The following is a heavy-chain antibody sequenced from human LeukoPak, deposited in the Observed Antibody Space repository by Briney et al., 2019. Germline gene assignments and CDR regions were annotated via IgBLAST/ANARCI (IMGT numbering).Heavy chain of an antibody. Sequence: SETLSLTCAVYGGSFSGYYWSWIRQPPGKGLEWLGEINHSGSTNYNPSLKSRVTISVDTSKNQFSLKLSSVTAADTAVYYCARGMRYCSSTSCYLRRDDAFDIWGQGTMVTVSS. CDR1: GGSFSGYY. V-gene: IGHV4-34*01. J-gene: IGHJ3*02. CDR3: ARGMRYCSSTSCYLRRDDAFDI. D-gene: IGHD2-2*01. CDR2: INHSGST.